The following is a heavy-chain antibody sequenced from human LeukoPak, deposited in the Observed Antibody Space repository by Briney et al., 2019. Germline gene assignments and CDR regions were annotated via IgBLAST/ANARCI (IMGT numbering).Heavy chain of an antibody. CDR1: GYTFTNYA. D-gene: IGHD3-22*01. Sequence: ASVKVSCKASGYTFTNYAMNWVRQAPGQGLEWMGWINTNTGNPTYAQGFTGRFVFSLDTPVTTAYLQISSLKAEDTAVYYCAREEYYDSSAPTNFDYWGQGTLVTVSS. J-gene: IGHJ4*02. CDR2: INTNTGNP. V-gene: IGHV7-4-1*02. CDR3: AREEYYDSSAPTNFDY.